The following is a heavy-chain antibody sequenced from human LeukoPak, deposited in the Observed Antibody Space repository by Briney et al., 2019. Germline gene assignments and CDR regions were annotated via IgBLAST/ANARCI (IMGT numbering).Heavy chain of an antibody. J-gene: IGHJ6*04. CDR2: ISSGTSVI. Sequence: GGSLRLSCATSGFTFRSYSMNWVRQAPGKGLEWVSYISSGTSVIYYADSVKGRFTMSRDNAKNSLYLQMSSLRAEDTAVYYCATTLVPTAPMDVWGKGTTVTVSS. CDR1: GFTFRSYS. CDR3: ATTLVPTAPMDV. V-gene: IGHV3-48*01. D-gene: IGHD3-16*02.